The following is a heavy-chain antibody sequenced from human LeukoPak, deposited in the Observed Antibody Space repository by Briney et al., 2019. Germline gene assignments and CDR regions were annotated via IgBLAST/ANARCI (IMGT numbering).Heavy chain of an antibody. J-gene: IGHJ5*02. D-gene: IGHD6-13*01. V-gene: IGHV3-23*01. CDR1: GFTFDTYA. CDR2: VSRFGGTT. CDR3: VKHVGSRWSNNRFDP. Sequence: GGSLRLSCAASGFTFDTYAMSWVRQAPGKGLEWVSAVSRFGGTTYYADSAKGRFTISRDNSNNTVYLQMNSLRVGDTALYYCVKHVGSRWSNNRFDPWGQGTLVTVS.